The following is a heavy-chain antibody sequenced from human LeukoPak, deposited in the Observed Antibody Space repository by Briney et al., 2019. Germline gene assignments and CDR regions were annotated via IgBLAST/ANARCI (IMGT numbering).Heavy chain of an antibody. CDR1: GYIFTGYY. V-gene: IGHV1-2*07. CDR2: INPNSGGT. CDR3: ARDRPPQLVRPFDY. J-gene: IGHJ4*02. D-gene: IGHD6-13*01. Sequence: APVKLSCKASGYIFTGYYMHWVRQAPGHRLGWMGLINPNSGGTNYAHKFQGRVTMTRDTSISTAYMELSRLRSDDTAVYYCARDRPPQLVRPFDYWGQGTLVTVSS.